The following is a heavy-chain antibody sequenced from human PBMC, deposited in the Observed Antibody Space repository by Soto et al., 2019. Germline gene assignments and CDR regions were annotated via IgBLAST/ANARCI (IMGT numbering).Heavy chain of an antibody. Sequence: GGSLRLSCAASGFTFSDYYMSWIRQAPGKGLEWVSYISSSGSTIYYADSVKGRFTISRDNAKISLYLQMNSLRAEDTAVYYCAREKQHIVVVIATYFDYWGQGTLVTVSS. CDR1: GFTFSDYY. J-gene: IGHJ4*02. CDR3: AREKQHIVVVIATYFDY. V-gene: IGHV3-11*01. CDR2: ISSSGSTI. D-gene: IGHD2-21*01.